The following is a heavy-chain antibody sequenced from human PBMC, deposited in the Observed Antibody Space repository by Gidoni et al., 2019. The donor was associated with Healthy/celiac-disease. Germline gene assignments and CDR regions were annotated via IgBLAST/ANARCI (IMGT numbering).Heavy chain of an antibody. D-gene: IGHD5-18*01. Sequence: QVQLVHSWAEVKKPGSYVTVSCKASGGTFSSYTISWVRQDPGQGLEWRGRIIPILGIANDAQKYQGRVTITADKSTSTAYMELSRLRSEETAVYYCARGTDTAMVFDYWGQGTLVTVSS. CDR2: IIPILGIA. CDR3: ARGTDTAMVFDY. CDR1: GGTFSSYT. V-gene: IGHV1-69*02. J-gene: IGHJ4*02.